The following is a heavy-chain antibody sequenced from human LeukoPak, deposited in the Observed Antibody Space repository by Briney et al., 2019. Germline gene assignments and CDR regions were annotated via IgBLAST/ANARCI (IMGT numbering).Heavy chain of an antibody. CDR1: GGSISSGSYY. Sequence: SESLSLTCTVSGGSISSGSYYWSWIRQPPGKGLEWIGYIYYSGSTNYNPSLKSRVTISVDTSKNQFSLKLSSVTAADTAVYYCARETSQKGAHYMDVWGKGTTVTISS. J-gene: IGHJ6*03. CDR2: IYYSGST. CDR3: ARETSQKGAHYMDV. V-gene: IGHV4-61*01. D-gene: IGHD3-16*01.